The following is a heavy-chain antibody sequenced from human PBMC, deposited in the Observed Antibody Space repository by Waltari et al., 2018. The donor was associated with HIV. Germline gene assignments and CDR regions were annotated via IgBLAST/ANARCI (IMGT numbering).Heavy chain of an antibody. Sequence: QVQLVQSGAEVKKPGASVKVSCKASGYTFTSHYMHWVRQAPGQGLEWMGIITPSCFGTNYAQKFRGRVTLTRDTSTSTDYMELTSLGSDDTAVYYCARDMAVGDYYYGMDVWGQGTTVTVSS. V-gene: IGHV1-46*01. D-gene: IGHD6-19*01. CDR1: GYTFTSHY. CDR3: ARDMAVGDYYYGMDV. J-gene: IGHJ6*02. CDR2: ITPSCFGT.